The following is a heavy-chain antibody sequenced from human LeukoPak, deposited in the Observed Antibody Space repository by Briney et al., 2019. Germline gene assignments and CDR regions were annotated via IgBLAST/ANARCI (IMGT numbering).Heavy chain of an antibody. D-gene: IGHD2-2*01. CDR2: IYYTGST. Sequence: SETLSLTCSVSGGSISGYYWNWIRLPPGKGLEWIGYIYYTGSTNYNPSLQSRVTISGDTSKKQFSLKLTSLTAADTAVYYCARGAPGICSSTSCFVYWGQGTLVTVSS. V-gene: IGHV4-59*01. CDR3: ARGAPGICSSTSCFVY. CDR1: GGSISGYY. J-gene: IGHJ4*02.